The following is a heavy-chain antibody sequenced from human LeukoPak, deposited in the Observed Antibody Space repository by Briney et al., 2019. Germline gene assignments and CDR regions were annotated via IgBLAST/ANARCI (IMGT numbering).Heavy chain of an antibody. CDR2: ISGSGGST. V-gene: IGHV3-23*01. CDR3: AKPPIVGATGYFQH. D-gene: IGHD1-26*01. CDR1: GFTFRSYA. J-gene: IGHJ1*01. Sequence: PGGSLRLSRAACGFTFRSYAMSWVRQAPGKGLEWVSAISGSGGSTYYADSVKGRFTIYRDNSKNTLYLQMNSLRAEDTTVYYCAKPPIVGATGYFQHWGQGTLVTVSS.